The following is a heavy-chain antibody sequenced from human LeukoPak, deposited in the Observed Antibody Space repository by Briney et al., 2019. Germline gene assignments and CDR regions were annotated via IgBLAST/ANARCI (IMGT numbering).Heavy chain of an antibody. D-gene: IGHD6-19*01. V-gene: IGHV3-66*01. CDR1: RFTLSTNY. Sequence: GGSLRLSCAASRFTLSTNYMNWVRQAPGKGLEWVSIIYSGGSTNYADSVKGRFTISRDNSKNTLYLQMNRLRADDTAVYYCTRTSSGWYSYWGQGTLVTVSS. CDR2: IYSGGST. CDR3: TRTSSGWYSY. J-gene: IGHJ4*02.